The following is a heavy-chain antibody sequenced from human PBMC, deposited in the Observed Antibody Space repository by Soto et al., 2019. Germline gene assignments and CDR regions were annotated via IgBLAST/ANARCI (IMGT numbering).Heavy chain of an antibody. V-gene: IGHV3-30-3*01. CDR3: ARDPRYGSGYYWGFPTNAFGI. Sequence: GGSLRLSCAASGFTFSSYAMHWVRQAPGKGLEWVAVISYDGSNKYYADSVKGRFTISRDNSKNTLYLQMNSLRAEDTAVYYCARDPRYGSGYYWGFPTNAFGIWGKGTTVTVSS. D-gene: IGHD3-22*01. CDR2: ISYDGSNK. CDR1: GFTFSSYA. J-gene: IGHJ6*04.